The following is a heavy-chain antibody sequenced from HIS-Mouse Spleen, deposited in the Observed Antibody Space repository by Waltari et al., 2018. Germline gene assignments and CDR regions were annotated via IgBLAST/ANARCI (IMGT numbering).Heavy chain of an antibody. D-gene: IGHD3-3*01. V-gene: IGHV4-31*03. CDR2: IYYSGST. CDR1: GGSISSGGYY. Sequence: QVQLQESGPGLVKPSQTLSLTCTVSGGSISSGGYYWSWIRQHPGKGLEWIGYIYYSGSTSHHPSLKSRVTISVDTSKNQFALKLSSVTAADTAVYYCARSPYYDFWSGYSDNWFDPWGQGTLVTVSS. J-gene: IGHJ5*02. CDR3: ARSPYYDFWSGYSDNWFDP.